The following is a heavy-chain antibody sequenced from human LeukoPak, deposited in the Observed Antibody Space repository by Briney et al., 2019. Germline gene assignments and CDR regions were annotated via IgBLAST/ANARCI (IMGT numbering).Heavy chain of an antibody. CDR3: STNYYDSSGLAYYFDI. V-gene: IGHV4-39*01. Sequence: PSETLSLTCTVSGGTISSSSSYWGWIRQPPGKGLEWSGSVRYSWRTYYNPSLKSRVTMSLDTSKNQFSLRLTSVTAADYAVSASSTNYYDSSGLAYYFDIWGQGTLVTVSS. CDR1: GGTISSSSSY. J-gene: IGHJ4*02. D-gene: IGHD3-22*01. CDR2: VRYSWRT.